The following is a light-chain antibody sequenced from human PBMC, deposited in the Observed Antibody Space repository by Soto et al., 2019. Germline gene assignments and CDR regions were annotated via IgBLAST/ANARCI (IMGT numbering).Light chain of an antibody. Sequence: EIALTQSPGTLSLSPGERATLSCRASQSISSSYLAWYQQKPGQAPRVLIYGASSRATGIPDRFSGSGSGTDFTLTISRLEREDFVVYCCQQYGNPPPNAFGQGTKVEIK. CDR2: GAS. V-gene: IGKV3-20*01. CDR3: QQYGNPPPNA. CDR1: QSISSSY. J-gene: IGKJ2*01.